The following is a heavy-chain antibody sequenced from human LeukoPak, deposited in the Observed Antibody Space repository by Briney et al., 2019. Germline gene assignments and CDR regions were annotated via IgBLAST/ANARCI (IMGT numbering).Heavy chain of an antibody. CDR3: ARASIAARRSYYYMDV. V-gene: IGHV4-59*01. CDR2: IYYSGST. Sequence: PSETLSLTCTVSGGSISTYYWSWIRQPPGKGLEWIGYIYYSGSTNYNPSLKSRVTISVDTSKNQFSLKLTSVTAADTAVYYCARASIAARRSYYYMDVWGKGTTVTVSS. CDR1: GGSISTYY. J-gene: IGHJ6*03. D-gene: IGHD6-6*01.